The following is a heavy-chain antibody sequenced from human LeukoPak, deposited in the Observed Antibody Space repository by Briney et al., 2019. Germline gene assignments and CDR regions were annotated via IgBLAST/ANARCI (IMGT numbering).Heavy chain of an antibody. CDR3: ARDLPIVVVPAAIRRDAFDI. D-gene: IGHD2-2*02. V-gene: IGHV3-7*01. CDR1: GFTFSKFA. Sequence: GGSLRLSCAAAGFTFSKFAMHWVRQAPGKGLEWVANIKQDGSEKYYVDSVKGRFTISRDNAKNSLYLQMNSLRAEDTAVYYCARDLPIVVVPAAIRRDAFDIWGQGTMVTVSS. CDR2: IKQDGSEK. J-gene: IGHJ3*02.